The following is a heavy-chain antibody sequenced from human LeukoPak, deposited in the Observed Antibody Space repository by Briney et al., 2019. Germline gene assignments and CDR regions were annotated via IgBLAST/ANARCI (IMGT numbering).Heavy chain of an antibody. Sequence: GGSLRLSCATTVCTFDDYGMNWVRQAPGKGLEWVSNINWNGRNVDYAPSVKGRFTISRDKAKNSLHLQMNSLRAEDTAVYYCARVRKQYYYHSSHHRDASDIWGQGTMVIVSS. CDR3: ARVRKQYYYHSSHHRDASDI. D-gene: IGHD3-22*01. CDR2: INWNGRNV. V-gene: IGHV3-20*04. CDR1: VCTFDDYG. J-gene: IGHJ3*02.